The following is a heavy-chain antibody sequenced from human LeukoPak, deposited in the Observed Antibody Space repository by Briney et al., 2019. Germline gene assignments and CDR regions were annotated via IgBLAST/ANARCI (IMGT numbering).Heavy chain of an antibody. Sequence: SETLSLTCTVSGGSINNYHWSWIRQPAGKGLEWIAQIHSSGSTNYNPPLKSRVTMSMDTPENQLSLTLTSVTAADTAVYYCARRDISSGWSFDSWGQGTLVTVSS. V-gene: IGHV4-4*07. D-gene: IGHD6-19*01. CDR3: ARRDISSGWSFDS. CDR2: IHSSGST. CDR1: GGSINNYH. J-gene: IGHJ4*02.